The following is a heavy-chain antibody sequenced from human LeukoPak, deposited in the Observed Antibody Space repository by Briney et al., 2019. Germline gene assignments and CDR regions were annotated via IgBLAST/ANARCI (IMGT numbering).Heavy chain of an antibody. CDR1: GFTFSSYS. CDR2: ISSSSSTI. D-gene: IGHD6-6*01. Sequence: GGSLRLSCAASGFTFSSYSMNWVRQAPGKGLEWVSYISSSSSTIYYADSVKGRFTISRDNAKNSLYLQMNSLRAEDTAVYYCARDGSIAARQGDFDYWGQGTLVTVSS. CDR3: ARDGSIAARQGDFDY. J-gene: IGHJ4*02. V-gene: IGHV3-48*01.